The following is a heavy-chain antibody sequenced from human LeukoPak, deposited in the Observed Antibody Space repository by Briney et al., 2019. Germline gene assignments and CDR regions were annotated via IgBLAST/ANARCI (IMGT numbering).Heavy chain of an antibody. V-gene: IGHV4-61*01. CDR3: AIGNDPYSPYDAFDI. J-gene: IGHJ3*02. Sequence: SEALSLTCTVSGGYISSSSYYWSWIRQSPGKGLEWIGYIHYSGSTNYNPSLKSRVTISVDTSKNQFSLKLSSVTAADTAVYYCAIGNDPYSPYDAFDIWGQGTMVTVSS. CDR1: GGYISSSSYY. CDR2: IHYSGST. D-gene: IGHD2-21*01.